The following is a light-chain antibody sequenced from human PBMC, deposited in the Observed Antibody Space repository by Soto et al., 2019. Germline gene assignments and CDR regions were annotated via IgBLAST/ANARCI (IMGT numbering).Light chain of an antibody. V-gene: IGKV3-15*01. CDR2: GAS. CDR3: QQYNNWWT. Sequence: EIMMTQSPVTLSVSPGERATLSCRASQSVNSNLAWYQQKPGQAPRLLIYGASTRATGIPASFIGNGSGTEFTLTISSLQSEDFGVYYCQQYNNWWTFGQGTKVEI. CDR1: QSVNSN. J-gene: IGKJ1*01.